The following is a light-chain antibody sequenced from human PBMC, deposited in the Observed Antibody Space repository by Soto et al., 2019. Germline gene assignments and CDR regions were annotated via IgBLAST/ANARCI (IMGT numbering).Light chain of an antibody. Sequence: EIVLTQSPGTLSLSPGERATLSCTASQSAGSSYLAWYQQKPGQAPRLLMYDASIRATGIPDRFSGSGSGTDFTLTIRRLEPVDFAVYYCQHYGGSPPYTFGQGSKLEIK. J-gene: IGKJ2*01. V-gene: IGKV3-20*01. CDR2: DAS. CDR3: QHYGGSPPYT. CDR1: QSAGSSY.